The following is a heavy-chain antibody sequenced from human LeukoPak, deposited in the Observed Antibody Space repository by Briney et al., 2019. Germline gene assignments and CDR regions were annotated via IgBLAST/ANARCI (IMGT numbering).Heavy chain of an antibody. CDR1: GYTFTSYG. Sequence: GASVKVSCKASGYTFTSYGISWVRQAPGQGLEWMGWISAYNGNTNYAQKLQGRVTMTTDTSTSTAYMELRSLRSDDTAVYYCARVFGTVAAPWDFDYWGQGTLVTVSS. CDR3: ARVFGTVAAPWDFDY. CDR2: ISAYNGNT. D-gene: IGHD3-3*01. J-gene: IGHJ4*02. V-gene: IGHV1-18*01.